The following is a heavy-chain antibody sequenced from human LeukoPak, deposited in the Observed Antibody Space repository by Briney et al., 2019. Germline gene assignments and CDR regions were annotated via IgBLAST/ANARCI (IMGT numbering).Heavy chain of an antibody. V-gene: IGHV4-38-2*02. J-gene: IGHJ6*03. D-gene: IGHD3-10*01. CDR1: GYSISSGYY. CDR2: IYHSGST. CDR3: ARVCAVRGHYYYYYMDV. Sequence: SETLSLTCTVSGYSISSGYYWGWIRQPPGKGLEWIGSIYHSGSTYYNPSLKSRVTISVDTSKNQFSLKLSSVTAADTAVYYCARVCAVRGHYYYYYMDVWGKGTTVTISS.